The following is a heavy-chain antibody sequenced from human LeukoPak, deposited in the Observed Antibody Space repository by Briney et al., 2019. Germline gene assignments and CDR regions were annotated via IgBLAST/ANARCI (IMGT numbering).Heavy chain of an antibody. V-gene: IGHV3-23*01. J-gene: IGHJ3*02. CDR1: GFTFSSYA. CDR2: ISGSGGST. D-gene: IGHD3-22*01. CDR3: AKTGDYYDSSDYYRPDAFDI. Sequence: PGGSLRLSCAASGFTFSSYAMSWVRQAPGKGLEWVSAISGSGGSTYYADSVKGRFTISRDNSKNTLYLQMNSLRAEDTAVYYCAKTGDYYDSSDYYRPDAFDIWGQGTMVTVS.